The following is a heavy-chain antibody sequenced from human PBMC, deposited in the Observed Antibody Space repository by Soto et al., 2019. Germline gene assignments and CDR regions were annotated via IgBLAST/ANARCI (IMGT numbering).Heavy chain of an antibody. V-gene: IGHV3-53*01. D-gene: IGHD2-8*01. CDR2: IYSGGST. J-gene: IGHJ6*02. Sequence: VGSLRLSCAASGFTVSSNYMSWVRQAPGKGLEWVSVIYSGGSTYYADSVKGRFTISRDNSKNTLYLQMNSLRAEDTAVYYCARARCTSGVCGYYYYYYGMDVWGQGTTVTVSS. CDR3: ARARCTSGVCGYYYYYYGMDV. CDR1: GFTVSSNY.